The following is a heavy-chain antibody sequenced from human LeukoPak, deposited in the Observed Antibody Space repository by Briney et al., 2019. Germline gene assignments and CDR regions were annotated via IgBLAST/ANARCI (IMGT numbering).Heavy chain of an antibody. D-gene: IGHD3-10*01. CDR2: ISSSSSYI. CDR1: GFTFSSYS. Sequence: GGSLRLSCAASGFTFSSYSMNWVRQAPGKGLEWVSSISSSSSYIYYADSVKGRFTISRDNAKNSLYLQMNSLRAEDTAVYYCARDARVVWFGELFGTSHYEHWGQGTLVTVSS. CDR3: ARDARVVWFGELFGTSHYEH. V-gene: IGHV3-21*01. J-gene: IGHJ4*02.